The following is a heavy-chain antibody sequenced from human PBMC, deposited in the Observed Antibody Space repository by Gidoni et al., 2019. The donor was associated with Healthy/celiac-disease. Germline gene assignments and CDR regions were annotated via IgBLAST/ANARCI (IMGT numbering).Heavy chain of an antibody. J-gene: IGHJ4*02. CDR2: ISNIGVYT. V-gene: IGHV3-64D*06. CDR3: GKGDYGDLSGAFDY. Sequence: EVQLVESGGGLVQPGGSLRLSCSASGFTFSSYAMHWVRQAPGKGLENVGAISNIGVYTYYADSVQGRFTNSRDNSKNTLYLQMSSLRVEDTAVYYWGKGDYGDLSGAFDYWGQGTLVTFSS. CDR1: GFTFSSYA. D-gene: IGHD4-17*01.